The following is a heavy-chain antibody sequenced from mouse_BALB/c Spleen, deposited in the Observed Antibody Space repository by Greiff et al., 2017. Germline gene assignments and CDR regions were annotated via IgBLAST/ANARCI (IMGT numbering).Heavy chain of an antibody. V-gene: IGHV5-17*02. CDR2: ISSGSSTI. CDR3: ARSRGGFAY. Sequence: EVNVVESGGGLVQPGGSRKLSCAASGFTFSSFGMHWVRQAPEKGLEWVAYISSGSSTIYYADTVKGRFTISRDNPKNTLFLQMTSLRSEDTAMYYCARSRGGFAYWGQGTLVTVSA. CDR1: GFTFSSFG. J-gene: IGHJ3*01.